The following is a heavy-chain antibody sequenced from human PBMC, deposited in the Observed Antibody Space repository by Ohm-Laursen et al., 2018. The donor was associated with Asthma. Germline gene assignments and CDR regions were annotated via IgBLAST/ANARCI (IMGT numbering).Heavy chain of an antibody. Sequence: SLRLSCAASGFTFSSYGMHWVRQAPGKGLEWVSAISGSGGSTYYADSVKGRFTISRDSSKNTLYLQMNSLRAEDTAVYYCAKSPYNWNDSVDYWGQGTLVTVSS. J-gene: IGHJ4*02. D-gene: IGHD1-20*01. CDR2: ISGSGGST. V-gene: IGHV3-23*01. CDR3: AKSPYNWNDSVDY. CDR1: GFTFSSYG.